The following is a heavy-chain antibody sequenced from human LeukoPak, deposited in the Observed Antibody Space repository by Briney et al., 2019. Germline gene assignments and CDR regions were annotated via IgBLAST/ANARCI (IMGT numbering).Heavy chain of an antibody. V-gene: IGHV3-11*03. CDR2: ISNSGSYT. CDR3: VKARGGTYRTYYFDY. Sequence: PGGSLRLSCAVSGLTYSAQYMSWIRQAPGKGLEWISYISNSGSYTNYADSVRGRFTISRDNAENSLFLQMNSLRAEDTAVYYCVKARGGTYRTYYFDYWGQGTLVTVSS. CDR1: GLTYSAQY. J-gene: IGHJ4*02. D-gene: IGHD1-26*01.